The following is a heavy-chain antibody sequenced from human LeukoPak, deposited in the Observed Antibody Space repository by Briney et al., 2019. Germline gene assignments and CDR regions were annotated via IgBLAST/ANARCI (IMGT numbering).Heavy chain of an antibody. V-gene: IGHV3-23*01. J-gene: IGHJ4*02. CDR1: GFTFSSYA. CDR2: ISGSGGST. Sequence: GGSLRLSCAASGFTFSSYAMSWVRQAPGKGVEGVSAISGSGGSTYYADSVKGRFTISRDNSKNTLYLQMNSLRAEDTAVYYCANLPTVTTLDYWGQGTLVTVSS. CDR3: ANLPTVTTLDY. D-gene: IGHD4-17*01.